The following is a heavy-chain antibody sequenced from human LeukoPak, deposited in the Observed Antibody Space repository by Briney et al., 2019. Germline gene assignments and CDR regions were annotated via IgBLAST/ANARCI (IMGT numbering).Heavy chain of an antibody. CDR1: GFTFSSYS. V-gene: IGHV3-21*01. CDR3: ARDLGVATIKYYFDY. J-gene: IGHJ4*02. Sequence: PGGSLRLSCAASGFTFSSYSMNWVHQAPGKGLEWVSSISSSSSYIYYADSVKGRFTISRDNAKNSLYLQMNSLRAEDTAVYYCARDLGVATIKYYFDYWGQGTLVTVSS. CDR2: ISSSSSYI. D-gene: IGHD5-24*01.